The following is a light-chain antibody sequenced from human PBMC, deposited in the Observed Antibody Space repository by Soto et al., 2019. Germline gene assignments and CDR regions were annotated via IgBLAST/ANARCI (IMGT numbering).Light chain of an antibody. J-gene: IGLJ1*01. CDR3: CSYAGSYTFYV. CDR2: DVN. Sequence: QSALTQPRSVSGSPGQSVTISCTGTSSDVGGYNYVSWYQQHPDKAPKLMIYDVNKRPSGVPDRLSGSKSGNTASLTISGLQAEDEADYYCCSYAGSYTFYVFGTGTQLTVL. V-gene: IGLV2-11*01. CDR1: SSDVGGYNY.